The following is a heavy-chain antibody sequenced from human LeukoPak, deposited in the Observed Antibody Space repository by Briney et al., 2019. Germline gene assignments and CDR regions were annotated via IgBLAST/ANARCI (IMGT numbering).Heavy chain of an antibody. D-gene: IGHD5-12*01. CDR3: AREGGGYDFSWFDP. V-gene: IGHV4-59*11. CDR1: GGSISSHY. J-gene: IGHJ5*02. CDR2: IYYSGST. Sequence: SETLSLTCIVSGGSISSHYWSWIRQPPGKGLEWIGYIYYSGSTNYNPSLKSRVTISVDTSKNQFSLKLSSVTAADTAVYYCAREGGGYDFSWFDPWAREPWSPSPQ.